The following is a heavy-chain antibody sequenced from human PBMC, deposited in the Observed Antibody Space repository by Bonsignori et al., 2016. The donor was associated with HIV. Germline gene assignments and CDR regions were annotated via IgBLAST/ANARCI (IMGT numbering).Heavy chain of an antibody. CDR1: GFSFTTYE. J-gene: IGHJ4*02. CDR3: NSYYGGSDY. V-gene: IGHV3-48*03. D-gene: IGHD4-23*01. CDR2: IRGSGTTI. Sequence: GGSLRLSCVVSGFSFTTYEMNWVRQAPGKGLEWLSYIRGSGTTISYADSVKGRFTISKDNAKKSLYLQMDGLGAEDTAIYYCNSYYGGSDYWGQGTLVTVSS.